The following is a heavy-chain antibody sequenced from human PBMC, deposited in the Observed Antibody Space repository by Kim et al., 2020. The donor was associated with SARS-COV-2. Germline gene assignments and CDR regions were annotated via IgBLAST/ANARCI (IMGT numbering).Heavy chain of an antibody. CDR2: IYYSGST. CDR1: GGSISSYY. J-gene: IGHJ5*02. Sequence: SETLSLTCTVSGGSISSYYWSWIRQPPGKGLEWIGYIYYSGSTNYNPSLKSRVTISVDTSKNQFSLKLSSVTAADTAVYYCARGGYCSGGSCLSWFDPWGQGTLVTVSS. CDR3: ARGGYCSGGSCLSWFDP. V-gene: IGHV4-59*01. D-gene: IGHD2-15*01.